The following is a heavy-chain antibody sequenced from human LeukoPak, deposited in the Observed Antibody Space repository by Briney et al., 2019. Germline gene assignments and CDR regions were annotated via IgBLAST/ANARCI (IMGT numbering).Heavy chain of an antibody. V-gene: IGHV1-8*01. CDR3: ARAVRKTGGVVITYYFDY. CDR2: MNPNSGNT. J-gene: IGHJ4*02. Sequence: GASVKVSCKASGYTFTSYDINWVRQATGQGLEWMGWMNPNSGNTGYARKLEGRVTMTRNTSISTAYMELSSLRSEDTAVYYCARAVRKTGGVVITYYFDYWGQGTLVTVSS. D-gene: IGHD3-22*01. CDR1: GYTFTSYD.